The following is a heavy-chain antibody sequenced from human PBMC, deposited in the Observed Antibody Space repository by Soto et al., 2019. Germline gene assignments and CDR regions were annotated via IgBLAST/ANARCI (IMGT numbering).Heavy chain of an antibody. CDR1: GFTFSSYA. D-gene: IGHD2-21*02. CDR2: ISGTGFST. J-gene: IGHJ1*01. V-gene: IGHV3-23*01. CDR3: AKVIVVVTADRGRYFQH. Sequence: HPGGSLRLSCAASGFTFSSYAMNWVRQAPGKGLEWVSAISGTGFSTYYTDSVKGRFTISRDNSKNTLYLQMNSLRAEDTAVYYCAKVIVVVTADRGRYFQHWGQGTLVTVSS.